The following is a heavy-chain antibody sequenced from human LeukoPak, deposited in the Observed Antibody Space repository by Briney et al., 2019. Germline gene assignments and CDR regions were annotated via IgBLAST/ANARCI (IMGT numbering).Heavy chain of an antibody. CDR1: GFTFSNAW. CDR3: TTALPYYDILTGYYKGYYFDY. D-gene: IGHD3-9*01. Sequence: PGGSPRLSCAASGFTFSNAWMSWVRQAPGKGLEWVGRIKSKTDGGTTDYAAPVKGRFTISRDDSKNTLYLQMNSLKTEDTAVYYCTTALPYYDILTGYYKGYYFDYWGQGTLVTVSS. CDR2: IKSKTDGGTT. J-gene: IGHJ4*02. V-gene: IGHV3-15*01.